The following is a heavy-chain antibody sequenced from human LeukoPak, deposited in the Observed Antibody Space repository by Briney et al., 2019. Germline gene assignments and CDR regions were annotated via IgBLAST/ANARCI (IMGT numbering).Heavy chain of an antibody. CDR3: ASLYGSGKRWVDP. D-gene: IGHD3-10*01. CDR1: GFTFSDHY. J-gene: IGHJ5*02. Sequence: SGGSLRLSCAASGFTFSDHYMDWVRQAPGKGLEWVGHTRNKANSYTTEYAASVKGRFTISRDDSKNSLYLQMNSLKTEDTAVYYCASLYGSGKRWVDPWGQGTLVTVSS. V-gene: IGHV3-72*01. CDR2: TRNKANSYTT.